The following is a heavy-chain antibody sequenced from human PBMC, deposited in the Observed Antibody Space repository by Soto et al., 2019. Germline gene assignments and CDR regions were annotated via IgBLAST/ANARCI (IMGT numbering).Heavy chain of an antibody. J-gene: IGHJ5*02. CDR2: ISAYNGNT. CDR3: ARGVGSGSYYNQYNWFDP. CDR1: GYAFTSYG. V-gene: IGHV1-18*01. D-gene: IGHD3-10*01. Sequence: ASVKVSCKASGYAFTSYGITWVRQAPGQGLEWMGWISAYNGNTKYAQNFQGRVTMTTDTSTSTAYMEVRSLRSDDTAVYYCARGVGSGSYYNQYNWFDPWGQGTLVTVSS.